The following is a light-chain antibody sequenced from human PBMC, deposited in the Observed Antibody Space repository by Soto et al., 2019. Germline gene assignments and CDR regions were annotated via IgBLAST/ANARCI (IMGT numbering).Light chain of an antibody. Sequence: DSQMTQSPSSLSASVGDRVTITCRASQSISTYLNWYQQKPGKAPKLLIYAASSLQSGVPSRFSGSGSGTDCTLTISSLQPEDFATYYCQQSYITLSLTFGGGTRVEIK. CDR2: AAS. V-gene: IGKV1-39*01. CDR1: QSISTY. CDR3: QQSYITLSLT. J-gene: IGKJ4*01.